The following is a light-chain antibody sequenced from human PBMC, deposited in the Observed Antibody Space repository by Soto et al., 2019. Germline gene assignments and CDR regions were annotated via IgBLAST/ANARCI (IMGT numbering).Light chain of an antibody. J-gene: IGLJ2*01. V-gene: IGLV2-14*01. CDR2: EVS. CDR3: SSYTSSNTLVA. CDR1: SSDIGGYDY. Sequence: QSVLTQPASVSGSPGQSITISCTGTSSDIGGYDYVSWYQHHPGKAPKLMIYEVSNRPSGVSNRFSGSKSGNSASLTISGLQAEDEADYYCSSYTSSNTLVAFGGGTKVTVL.